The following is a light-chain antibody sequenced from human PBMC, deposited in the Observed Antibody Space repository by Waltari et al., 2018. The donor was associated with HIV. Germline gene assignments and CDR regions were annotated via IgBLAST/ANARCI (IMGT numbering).Light chain of an antibody. CDR1: SSDVGGYNY. Sequence: QSALTQPPSASGSPGQSVTISCTGTSSDVGGYNYVSWYQQHPGKAPKLIIYQVNKRPAGVPDRFSGTKSGNRASLTVSVLQAEDAADYYCSSFAGSNNLMVFGGGTKLTVL. V-gene: IGLV2-8*01. CDR2: QVN. J-gene: IGLJ2*01. CDR3: SSFAGSNNLMV.